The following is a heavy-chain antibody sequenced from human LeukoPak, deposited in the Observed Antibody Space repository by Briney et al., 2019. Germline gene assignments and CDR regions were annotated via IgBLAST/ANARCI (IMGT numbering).Heavy chain of an antibody. D-gene: IGHD2/OR15-2a*01. J-gene: IGHJ1*01. CDR1: GDFISSSIYY. Sequence: PSETLSLTCTVSGDFISSSIYYWGWIRQPPGKGLEWIGSIYYSGSTDYNPSLKSRVTISVDTSKNQFSLKLSSVTAADTAVYYCAGDRSGTTEYWGQGTLVTVSS. V-gene: IGHV4-39*07. CDR2: IYYSGST. CDR3: AGDRSGTTEY.